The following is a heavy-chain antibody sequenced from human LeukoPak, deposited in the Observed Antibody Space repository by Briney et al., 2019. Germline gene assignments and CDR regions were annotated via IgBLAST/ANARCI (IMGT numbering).Heavy chain of an antibody. CDR2: ISSRGSII. D-gene: IGHD6-19*01. CDR3: ARDDAGYSSGWYWVY. V-gene: IGHV3-48*03. Sequence: GGSLRLSCAASGFTFSGYEMNWVRQAPGKGREWGSYISSRGSIIYYADSVKGRFTISRDNAKNSLYLQMNSLRAEDTAVYYCARDDAGYSSGWYWVYWGQGTLVTVSS. CDR1: GFTFSGYE. J-gene: IGHJ4*02.